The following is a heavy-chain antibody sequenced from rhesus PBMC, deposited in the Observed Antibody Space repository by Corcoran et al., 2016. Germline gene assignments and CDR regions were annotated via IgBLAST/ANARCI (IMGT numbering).Heavy chain of an antibody. CDR3: ARDRGGYCTGSGCYGGGYGLDS. D-gene: IGHD2-21*01. CDR2: IYVSGGDT. Sequence: QVQLQESGPGLVKPSETLSLTCAVSGGSISDDYYWSWIRQPPGKGLEWIGYIYVSGGDTNYNPSLKNRVTISRDTAKNQFCLKLSSVTAADTAVYYCARDRGGYCTGSGCYGGGYGLDSWGQGVVVTVSS. CDR1: GGSISDDYY. V-gene: IGHV4-106*01. J-gene: IGHJ6*01.